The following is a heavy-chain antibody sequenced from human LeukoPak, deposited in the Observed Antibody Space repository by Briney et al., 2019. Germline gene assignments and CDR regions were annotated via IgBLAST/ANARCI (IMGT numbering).Heavy chain of an antibody. D-gene: IGHD6-13*01. J-gene: IGHJ5*02. V-gene: IGHV1-2*02. CDR3: ARGGRTAAGSNNWFDP. Sequence: ASVKVSCKTSGYTFTGYYMHWVRQAPGQGLEWMGWINPNSGGTNYAQKFQGRVTMTRGTSISTAYMELSRLRSDDTAVYYCARGGRTAAGSNNWFDPWGQGTLVTVSS. CDR2: INPNSGGT. CDR1: GYTFTGYY.